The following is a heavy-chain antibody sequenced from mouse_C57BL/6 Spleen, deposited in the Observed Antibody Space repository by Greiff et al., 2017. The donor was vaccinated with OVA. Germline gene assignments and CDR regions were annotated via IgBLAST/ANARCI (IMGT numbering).Heavy chain of an antibody. J-gene: IGHJ1*03. CDR3: ARSDYGSRDWYFDV. V-gene: IGHV1-53*01. CDR1: GYTFTSYW. Sequence: QVQLQQSGTELVKPGASVKLSCKASGYTFTSYWMHWVKQRPGQGLEWIGNINPSNGGTNYNEKFKSKATLTVDKSSSTAYMQLSSLTSEDSAVDYCARSDYGSRDWYFDVWGTGTTVTVSS. D-gene: IGHD1-1*01. CDR2: INPSNGGT.